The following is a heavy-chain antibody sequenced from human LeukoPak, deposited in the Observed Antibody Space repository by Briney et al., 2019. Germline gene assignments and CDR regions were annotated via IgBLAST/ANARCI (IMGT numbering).Heavy chain of an antibody. CDR3: ARRRGGQFDWLLYVGEAFDI. J-gene: IGHJ3*02. V-gene: IGHV4-59*01. CDR2: IYYSGST. CDR1: GGSTSTYY. D-gene: IGHD3-9*01. Sequence: SETLSLTCTVSGGSTSTYYWSWIRQSPGKGLEWIGYIYYSGSTNYNPSLKSRVTISVDTSKNQFSLKLTSVTAADTAVYYCARRRGGQFDWLLYVGEAFDIWGQGTMVTVSS.